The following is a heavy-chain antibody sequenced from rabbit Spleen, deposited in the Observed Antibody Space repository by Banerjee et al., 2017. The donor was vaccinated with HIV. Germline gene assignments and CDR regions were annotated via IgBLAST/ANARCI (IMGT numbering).Heavy chain of an antibody. CDR1: GFSFSSSYW. Sequence: QEQLEESGGDLVKPEGSLTLTCTASGFSFSSSYWICWVRQAPGKGLEWIACIYAGSSGTTYYATWAKGRFTISKTSSTTVTLQMTSLTAADTATYFCARDLVVAIGWNFNLWGQGTLVTVS. D-gene: IGHD3-3*01. J-gene: IGHJ4*01. CDR3: ARDLVVAIGWNFNL. CDR2: IYAGSSGTT. V-gene: IGHV1S45*01.